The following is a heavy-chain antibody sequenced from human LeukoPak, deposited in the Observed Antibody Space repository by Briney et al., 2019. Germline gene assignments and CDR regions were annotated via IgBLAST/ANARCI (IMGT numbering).Heavy chain of an antibody. CDR2: IDYDSSHI. J-gene: IGHJ4*02. CDR3: TRDPLRYLRVGHYDY. CDR1: GFTFSTSA. V-gene: IGHV3-21*01. Sequence: PGGSLRLSCAASGFTFSTSAMNWVRQVPGKGPEWVSSIDYDSSHIYYAASVRGRFTISRDNARDSVYLQMDSLRVEDTAVYYCTRDPLRYLRVGHYDYWGQGTLVAVSS. D-gene: IGHD3-9*01.